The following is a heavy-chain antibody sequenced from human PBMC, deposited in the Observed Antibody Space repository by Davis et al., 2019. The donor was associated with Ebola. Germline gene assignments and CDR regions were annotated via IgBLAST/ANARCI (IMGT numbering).Heavy chain of an antibody. CDR3: ARGVPTYYYGSGSYYTRYYFDY. D-gene: IGHD3-10*01. CDR2: IYYSGST. J-gene: IGHJ4*02. V-gene: IGHV4-59*01. CDR1: GGSISSYY. Sequence: PSETLSLTCTVSGGSISSYYWSWIRQPPGKGLEWIGYIYYSGSTNYNPSLRSRVTISVDTSKNQFSLKLSSVTAADTAVYYCARGVPTYYYGSGSYYTRYYFDYWGQGTLVTVSS.